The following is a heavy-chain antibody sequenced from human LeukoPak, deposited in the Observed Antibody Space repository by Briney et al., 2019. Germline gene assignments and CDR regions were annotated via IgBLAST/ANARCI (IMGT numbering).Heavy chain of an antibody. J-gene: IGHJ4*02. Sequence: SETLSLTCTVSGGSTSSSDSYWGWIRQPPGKGLEWIGNLYYSGSSYYNPSLKSRVSMSVDTSKNQFSLKLNSVTAADTAVYYCARIGYSSGYYEADCWGQGTLVTVSS. CDR3: ARIGYSSGYYEADC. V-gene: IGHV4-39*01. D-gene: IGHD6-19*01. CDR1: GGSTSSSDSY. CDR2: LYYSGSS.